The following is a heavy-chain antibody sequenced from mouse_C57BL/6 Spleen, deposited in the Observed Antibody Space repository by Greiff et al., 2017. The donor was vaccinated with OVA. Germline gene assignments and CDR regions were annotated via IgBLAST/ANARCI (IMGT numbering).Heavy chain of an antibody. D-gene: IGHD1-1*01. J-gene: IGHJ4*01. CDR2: IYPGSGNT. Sequence: QVQLQQSGAELVRPGASVKLSCKASGYTFTDYYINWVKQRPGQGLEWIARIYPGSGNTYYNEKFKGKATLTAEKSSSTAYMQLSSLTSEDSAVYFCARGDYSTFYAMDYWGQGTSVTVSS. V-gene: IGHV1-76*01. CDR3: ARGDYSTFYAMDY. CDR1: GYTFTDYY.